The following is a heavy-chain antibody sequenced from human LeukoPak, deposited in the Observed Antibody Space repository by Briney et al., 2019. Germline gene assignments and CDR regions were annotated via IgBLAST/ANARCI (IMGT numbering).Heavy chain of an antibody. CDR1: GYTFTGYY. J-gene: IGHJ5*02. V-gene: IGHV1-2*02. D-gene: IGHD1-26*01. Sequence: ASVKVSCKASGYTFTGYYMHWVRQAPGQGLEWMGWINPNSGGTNYAQKFQGRVTMARDTSISTAYMELSRLRSDDTAVYYCARGHVVGATWFDPWGQGTLVTVSS. CDR3: ARGHVVGATWFDP. CDR2: INPNSGGT.